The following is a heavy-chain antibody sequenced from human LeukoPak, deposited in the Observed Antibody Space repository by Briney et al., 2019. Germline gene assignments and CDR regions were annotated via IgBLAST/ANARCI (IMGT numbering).Heavy chain of an antibody. CDR3: ATDAPRNGGSGYYWFVD. CDR2: INPNSGGT. D-gene: IGHD3-22*01. V-gene: IGHV1-2*02. Sequence: ASVKVSCKASGYTFTGYYMHWVRQAPGQGLEWMGWINPNSGGTNYAQKFQGRVTMTRVTSTDTAYMELSSLRSEDTAVYYCATDAPRNGGSGYYWFVDWGQGTLVTVSS. J-gene: IGHJ4*02. CDR1: GYTFTGYY.